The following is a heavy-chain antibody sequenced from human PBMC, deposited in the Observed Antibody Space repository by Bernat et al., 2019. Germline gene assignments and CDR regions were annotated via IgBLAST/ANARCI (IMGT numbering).Heavy chain of an antibody. CDR1: GFTFSNAW. J-gene: IGHJ3*02. Sequence: EVQLVESGGGLVKPGGSLRLSCAASGFTFSNAWMSWVRQAPGKGLEWVGRIKSKTDGGTTDYAAPVKGRFTISRDDSKNTLYLQMNSLKTEDTAVYYGTTDHGSYDYVWGSYRAQDAFDIWGQGTMVTVSS. D-gene: IGHD3-16*02. V-gene: IGHV3-15*01. CDR3: TTDHGSYDYVWGSYRAQDAFDI. CDR2: IKSKTDGGTT.